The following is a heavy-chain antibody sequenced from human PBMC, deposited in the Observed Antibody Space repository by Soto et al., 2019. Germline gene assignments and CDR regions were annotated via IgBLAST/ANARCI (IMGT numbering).Heavy chain of an antibody. V-gene: IGHV3-30*18. D-gene: IGHD3-9*01. CDR2: ISYDGSET. Sequence: ESGGGVVLPGRSLRLSCAASGFTFSSFGMHWVRQPPGKGLEWVAVISYDGSETDYADSVKGRFTISRDNSQNTVFLEMGSLTPDDTAVYYCANDPSRNWFRHLRDWGQRTQVTVTS. CDR3: ANDPSRNWFRHLRD. CDR1: GFTFSSFG. J-gene: IGHJ4*02.